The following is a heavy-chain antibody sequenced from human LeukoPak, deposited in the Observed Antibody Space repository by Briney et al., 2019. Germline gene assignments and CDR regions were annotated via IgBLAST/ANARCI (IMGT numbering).Heavy chain of an antibody. J-gene: IGHJ4*02. CDR1: GFTFTDYD. CDR2: ISGSGDRI. V-gene: IGHV3-23*01. Sequence: GGSLRLSCAASGFTFTDYDLNWVRQAPGKGPEWVSTISGSGDRISYADSVKGRFTISRDNFKNTVYLRMNSLRTEDTAVYYCARRYCSGATCFVGFDFWGQGTLVIVSS. CDR3: ARRYCSGATCFVGFDF. D-gene: IGHD2-15*01.